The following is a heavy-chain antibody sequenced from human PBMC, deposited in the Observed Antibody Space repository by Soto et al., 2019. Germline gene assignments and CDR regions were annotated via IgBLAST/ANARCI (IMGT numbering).Heavy chain of an antibody. V-gene: IGHV4-34*01. D-gene: IGHD3-3*01. CDR2: INHSGST. J-gene: IGHJ4*02. CDR1: GGSFCGYY. CDR3: ARGGDTIFGVVIPFDY. Sequence: QVQLQQWGAGLLKPSETLSLTCAVYGGSFCGYYWSWIRQPPGKGLEWIGEINHSGSTNYNPSLKSRVTISVDTSKNQFSLKLSSVTAADTAVYYCARGGDTIFGVVIPFDYWGQGTLVTVSS.